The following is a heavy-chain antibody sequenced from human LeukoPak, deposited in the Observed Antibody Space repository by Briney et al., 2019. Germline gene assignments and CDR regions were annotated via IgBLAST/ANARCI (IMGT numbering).Heavy chain of an antibody. CDR1: GGTFSSYA. V-gene: IGHV1-69*05. J-gene: IGHJ4*02. Sequence: GASVKVSCKASGGTFSSYAISWVRQAPGQGLEWMGGIIPIFGTANYAQKFQGRVTITTDESTSTVYMELSSLRPEDTAVYYCARVSTGRSGCYFDYWGQGTLVTVSS. CDR2: IIPIFGTA. CDR3: ARVSTGRSGCYFDY. D-gene: IGHD1-14*01.